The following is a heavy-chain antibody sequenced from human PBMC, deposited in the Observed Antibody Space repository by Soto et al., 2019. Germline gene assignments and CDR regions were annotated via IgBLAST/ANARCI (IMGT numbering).Heavy chain of an antibody. CDR2: IYHSGST. J-gene: IGHJ4*02. Sequence: SETLSLTCAVSGGSISSGGYPWSWIRQPPGKGLEWIGYIYHSGSTYYNPSLKSRVTISVDRSKNQFSLKLSSVTAADTAVYYCARGPPFHWGQGTLVTVSS. D-gene: IGHD3-16*01. CDR3: ARGPPFH. V-gene: IGHV4-30-2*01. CDR1: GGSISSGGYP.